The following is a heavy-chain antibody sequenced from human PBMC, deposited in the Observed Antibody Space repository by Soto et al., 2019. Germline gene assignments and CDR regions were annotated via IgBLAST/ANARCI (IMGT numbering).Heavy chain of an antibody. V-gene: IGHV2-5*02. Sequence: QITLKESGPTLVKPTQTLTLTCTFSGFSLSTSGVGVGWIRQPPGKALEWLALIYWDDDKRYSPSLKSRLTNTKDTYKNQVVLTMTHMDPVDTATYYCAHLKRGYSYGPGAWYYGMDVWGQGTTVTVSS. CDR2: IYWDDDK. D-gene: IGHD5-18*01. CDR3: AHLKRGYSYGPGAWYYGMDV. CDR1: GFSLSTSGVG. J-gene: IGHJ6*02.